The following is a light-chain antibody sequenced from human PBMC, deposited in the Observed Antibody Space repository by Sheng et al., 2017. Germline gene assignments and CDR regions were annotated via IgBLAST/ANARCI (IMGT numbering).Light chain of an antibody. V-gene: IGKV1-33*01. CDR1: QGISTF. Sequence: DNQMTQAPSSLSAYIGDRVTITCQASQGISTFVNWYQQKPGQAPKLLIYDASNLQKGVPNRYSGSGSGTHFSFTINSLQPEDVATYFCQQFEDLPLTFGGGPKVEIK. CDR3: QQFEDLPLT. J-gene: IGKJ4*01. CDR2: DAS.